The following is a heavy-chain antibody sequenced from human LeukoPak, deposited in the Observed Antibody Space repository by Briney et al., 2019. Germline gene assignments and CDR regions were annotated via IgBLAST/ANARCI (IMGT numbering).Heavy chain of an antibody. CDR1: GFTFSSYA. J-gene: IGHJ4*02. V-gene: IGHV3-23*01. Sequence: GGSLRLSCAASGFTFSSYAISWVRQAPGKGLEWVSAISGSGGSTYYADSVKGRFTISRDNSKNTLYLQMNSLRAEDTAVYYCAKEDRRYSSGWSYYFDYWGQGTLVTVSS. CDR3: AKEDRRYSSGWSYYFDY. D-gene: IGHD6-19*01. CDR2: ISGSGGST.